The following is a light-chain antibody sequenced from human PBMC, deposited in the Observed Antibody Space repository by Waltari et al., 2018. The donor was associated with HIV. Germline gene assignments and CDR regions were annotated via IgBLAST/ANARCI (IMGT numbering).Light chain of an antibody. V-gene: IGKV3-20*01. CDR2: GAS. Sequence: PGERATLSCRASQSVASNYIAWYQQRPGQAPRFLIYGASSRATGIPDRFTGSASGADFTLTISRLEPEDFGMYYCQHYGSSPPPTFGQGTRLEIK. CDR1: QSVASNY. CDR3: QHYGSSPPPT. J-gene: IGKJ5*01.